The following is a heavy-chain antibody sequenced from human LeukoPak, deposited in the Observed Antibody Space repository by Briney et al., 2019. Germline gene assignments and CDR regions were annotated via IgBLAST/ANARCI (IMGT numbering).Heavy chain of an antibody. Sequence: GGSLRLSCVASGFTFSSYWMHWVRQAPGEGLVWVSRVTSDGITTYADFVKGRFTISRDNAKNTVYLQMNSLRTEDTAVYYCTRDVPGQLGGVDYWGQGTLVTVSS. CDR3: TRDVPGQLGGVDY. D-gene: IGHD6-6*01. J-gene: IGHJ4*02. CDR1: GFTFSSYW. V-gene: IGHV3-74*01. CDR2: VTSDGIT.